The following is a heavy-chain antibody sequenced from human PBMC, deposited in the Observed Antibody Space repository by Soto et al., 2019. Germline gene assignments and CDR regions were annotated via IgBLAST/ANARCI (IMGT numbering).Heavy chain of an antibody. V-gene: IGHV1-69*13. CDR2: IIPIFGTA. D-gene: IGHD6-19*01. Sequence: ASVKVSCKASGGTFSSYAISWVRQAPGQGLEWMGGIIPIFGTANYAQKFQGRVTITADESTSTAYMELSSLRSEDTAVYYCAATYTGSRESGYSSGWDFDAFDIWGQGTMVTVSS. CDR3: AATYTGSRESGYSSGWDFDAFDI. J-gene: IGHJ3*02. CDR1: GGTFSSYA.